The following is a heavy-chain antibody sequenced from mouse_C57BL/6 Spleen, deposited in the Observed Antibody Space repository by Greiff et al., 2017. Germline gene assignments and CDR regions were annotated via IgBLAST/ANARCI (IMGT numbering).Heavy chain of an antibody. J-gene: IGHJ2*01. CDR1: GFPFSSYG. V-gene: IGHV5-6*02. CDR3: ARPRDFDY. CDR2: ISSGGSYT. Sequence: EVKLVESGGDLVKPGGSLKLSCAASGFPFSSYGMSWVRQTPDKSLEWVATISSGGSYTYYPHSVKGRFTISRDKAKYTLYLLMSSLKSEDTAMYYCARPRDFDYWGQGTTLTVSS.